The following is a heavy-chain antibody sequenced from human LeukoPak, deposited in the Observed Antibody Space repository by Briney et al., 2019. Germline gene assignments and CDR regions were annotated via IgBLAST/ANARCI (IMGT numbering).Heavy chain of an antibody. V-gene: IGHV3-7*04. Sequence: PGGSLRLSCAASGFTFSNYWMSWVRQAPGKGLEWVANIKEDGSEKYYVDSVKGRFTISRDNAKNSVYLQMNSLRDDDTAVYYCATDQRYAFDYWGQGILVTVSS. CDR1: GFTFSNYW. J-gene: IGHJ4*02. D-gene: IGHD3-9*01. CDR3: ATDQRYAFDY. CDR2: IKEDGSEK.